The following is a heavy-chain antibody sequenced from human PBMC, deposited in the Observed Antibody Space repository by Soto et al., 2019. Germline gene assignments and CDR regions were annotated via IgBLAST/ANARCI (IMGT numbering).Heavy chain of an antibody. D-gene: IGHD3-3*01. CDR1: GGFISSYY. CDR2: IYYSGST. CDR3: AFFVLLRSLYSFDP. Sequence: SETLSVTCTVSGGFISSYYWSWSRQPPGKGMEWIGYIYYSGSTNYNPSLKSRVTISVDTSKNQFSLKLSSVTAADTAVYYCAFFVLLRSLYSFDPSYPGTLVTVSS. J-gene: IGHJ5*02. V-gene: IGHV4-59*08.